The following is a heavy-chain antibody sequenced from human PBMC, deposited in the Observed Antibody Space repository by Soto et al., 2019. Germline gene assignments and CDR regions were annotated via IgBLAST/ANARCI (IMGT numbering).Heavy chain of an antibody. D-gene: IGHD2-15*01. CDR3: HYIEVLGGVRSSDY. V-gene: IGHV3-64D*06. J-gene: IGHJ4*02. CDR2: IFHNGQRT. CDR1: GFAFSSYS. Sequence: PGGSLRLSCSASGFAFSSYSLHWVRQAPGRGLESVSAIFHNGQRTYYAYSVRGRFTISRDNAKNMLYLQMSGLRPEDTAIYYCHYIEVLGGVRSSDYWGQGTVVTVS.